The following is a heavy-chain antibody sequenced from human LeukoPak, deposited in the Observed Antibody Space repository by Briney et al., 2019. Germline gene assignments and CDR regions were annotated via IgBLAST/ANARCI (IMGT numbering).Heavy chain of an antibody. CDR3: ARRDIVVVVSASDY. V-gene: IGHV3-23*01. D-gene: IGHD2-15*01. CDR2: ITASGDRT. CDR1: GFTFRSYA. Sequence: GGSLRLSCAASGFTFRSYAMSWVRQAPGKGLEWVSGITASGDRTYYADSVKGRFTMSRDNSKSTVYLQMNSLRVDDTAVYYCARRDIVVVVSASDYWGQGTLVTVSS. J-gene: IGHJ4*02.